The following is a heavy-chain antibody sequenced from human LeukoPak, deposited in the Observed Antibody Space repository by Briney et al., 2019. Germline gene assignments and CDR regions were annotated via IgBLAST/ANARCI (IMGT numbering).Heavy chain of an antibody. CDR3: ARAPQLWLDY. Sequence: PSETLSLTCTVSGGSISSDSYYWSWIRQPAGKGLEWIGRIYTSGSTNYNPSLESRVTISVDTSKNQFSLKLSSVTAADTAVYYCARAPQLWLDYWGQGTLVTVSS. CDR1: GGSISSDSYY. CDR2: IYTSGST. J-gene: IGHJ4*02. D-gene: IGHD5-18*01. V-gene: IGHV4-61*02.